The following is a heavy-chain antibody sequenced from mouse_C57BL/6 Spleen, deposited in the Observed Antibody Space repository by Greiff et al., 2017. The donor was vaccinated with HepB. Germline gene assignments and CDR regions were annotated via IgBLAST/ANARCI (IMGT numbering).Heavy chain of an antibody. CDR2: ISSGGDYI. D-gene: IGHD1-1*01. V-gene: IGHV5-9-1*02. Sequence: EVQGVESGEGLVKPGGSLKLSCAASGFTFSSYAMSWVRQTPEKRLEWVAYISSGGDYIYYADTVKGRFTISRDNARNTLYLQMSSLKSEDTAMYYCTRAEIHYYGSSLDYWGQGTTLTVSS. J-gene: IGHJ2*01. CDR1: GFTFSSYA. CDR3: TRAEIHYYGSSLDY.